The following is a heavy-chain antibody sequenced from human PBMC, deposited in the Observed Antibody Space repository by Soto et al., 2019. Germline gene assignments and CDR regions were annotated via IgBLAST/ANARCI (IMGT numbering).Heavy chain of an antibody. CDR3: ARGALDCSGGSCPRVFDY. J-gene: IGHJ4*02. D-gene: IGHD2-15*01. CDR1: GYTFTDYY. CDR2: INPNTGDT. Sequence: QVQLVQSGAEVKKPGASVKVSCKASGYTFTDYYMHWVRQAPGQGLEWMGWINPNTGDTNYAQKFQGWVTMTRDTSISTAYMELSRLRSDDTAVYYCARGALDCSGGSCPRVFDYWGQGTLVTVSS. V-gene: IGHV1-2*04.